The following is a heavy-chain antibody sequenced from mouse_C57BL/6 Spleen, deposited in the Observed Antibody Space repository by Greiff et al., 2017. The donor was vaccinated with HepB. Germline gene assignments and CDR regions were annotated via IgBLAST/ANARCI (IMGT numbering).Heavy chain of an antibody. Sequence: VQLQQPGAELVKPGASVKLSCKASGYTFTSYWMHWVKQRPGQGLEWIGMIHPNSGSTNYNEKFKSKATLTVDKSSSTAYRQLSSLTSEDAAVYYCARGDYYGSSYDYFDYWGQGTTLTVSS. D-gene: IGHD1-1*01. CDR1: GYTFTSYW. CDR2: IHPNSGST. J-gene: IGHJ2*01. CDR3: ARGDYYGSSYDYFDY. V-gene: IGHV1-64*01.